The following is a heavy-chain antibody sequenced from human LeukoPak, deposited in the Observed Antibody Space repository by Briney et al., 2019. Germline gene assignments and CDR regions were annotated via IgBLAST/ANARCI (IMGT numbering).Heavy chain of an antibody. Sequence: SETLSLTCTVSGGSISSGSYYWGWIRQPPGKGLEWIGSIYYSGSTYYNPSLKSRVTISVDTSKNQFSLKLSSVTAADTAVYYCARHPPGLTGYFHFDYWGQGTLVTVSS. CDR1: GGSISSGSYY. CDR3: ARHPPGLTGYFHFDY. J-gene: IGHJ4*02. V-gene: IGHV4-39*01. CDR2: IYYSGST. D-gene: IGHD3-9*01.